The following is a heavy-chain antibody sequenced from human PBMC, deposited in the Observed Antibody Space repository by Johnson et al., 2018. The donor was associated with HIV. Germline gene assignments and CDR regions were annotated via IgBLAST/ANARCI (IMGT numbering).Heavy chain of an antibody. CDR2: IKQDGSET. CDR1: GFTFSSYG. D-gene: IGHD3-10*01. J-gene: IGHJ3*02. V-gene: IGHV3-7*01. CDR3: ARDRLWFGESDAFDI. Sequence: VQLVESGGRVVQPGGSLRLSCVTSGFTFSSYGMRWVRQSPGKGMEWVANIKQDGSETYYVDSVEGGFPISRDNAKNSLYLQMNSLRAEDTAVYYCARDRLWFGESDAFDIWGQGTMVTVSS.